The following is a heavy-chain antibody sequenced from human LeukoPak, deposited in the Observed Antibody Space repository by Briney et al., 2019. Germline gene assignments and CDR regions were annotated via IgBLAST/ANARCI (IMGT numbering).Heavy chain of an antibody. J-gene: IGHJ6*02. V-gene: IGHV3-66*02. CDR3: TLQNYGMDV. CDR2: IYIGGKT. Sequence: GGSLRLSCGASGFTVRNNYMSWVRQAPGKGLEWVSGIYIGGKTYYADSVKGRFTISRDNSKNTLYLQMGSLRVDDTAVYCCTLQNYGMDVWGQGTTVIVSS. CDR1: GFTVRNNY.